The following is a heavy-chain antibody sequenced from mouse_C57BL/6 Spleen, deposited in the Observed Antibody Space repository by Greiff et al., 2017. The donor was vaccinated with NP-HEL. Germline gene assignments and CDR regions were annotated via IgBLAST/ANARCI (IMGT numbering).Heavy chain of an antibody. Sequence: EVQLVESGGGLVKPGGSLKLSCAASGFTFSDYGMHWVRQAPEKGLEWVAYISSGSGTIYYADTVKGRFTISRDNATNTLFLQMTSLRSEDTAMYYCASLSTGDYFDYWGQGTTLTVSS. V-gene: IGHV5-17*01. CDR3: ASLSTGDYFDY. J-gene: IGHJ2*01. CDR2: ISSGSGTI. CDR1: GFTFSDYG. D-gene: IGHD4-1*02.